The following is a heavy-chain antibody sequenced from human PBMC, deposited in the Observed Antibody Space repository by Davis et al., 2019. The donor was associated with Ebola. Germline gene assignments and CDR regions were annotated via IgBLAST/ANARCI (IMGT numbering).Heavy chain of an antibody. CDR1: GFTFSSYG. Sequence: GESLKISCAASGFTFSSYGMHWVRQAPGKGLEWVSIIGTGHDTYYADSVKGRFTISRDNSKNTVYMQMHSLRAEDTAVYYCANLDYGDNSGFDYWGQGTLVTVSS. D-gene: IGHD4-23*01. J-gene: IGHJ4*02. CDR2: IGTGHDT. CDR3: ANLDYGDNSGFDY. V-gene: IGHV3-NL1*01.